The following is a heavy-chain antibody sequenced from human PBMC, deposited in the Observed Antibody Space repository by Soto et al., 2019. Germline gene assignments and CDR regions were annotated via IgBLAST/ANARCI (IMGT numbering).Heavy chain of an antibody. CDR2: ISSDGSEK. CDR3: ANSWTTLTTGFDF. Sequence: GSLRLSCVASGFTFSNYAMHWVRQAPGKGLGWVAVISSDGSEKYYLDSVRDRFTISRDNSKNTLYLQMNNLRPEDTAMYYCANSWTTLTTGFDFWGQGALVTVSS. J-gene: IGHJ4*02. D-gene: IGHD4-17*01. V-gene: IGHV3-30*18. CDR1: GFTFSNYA.